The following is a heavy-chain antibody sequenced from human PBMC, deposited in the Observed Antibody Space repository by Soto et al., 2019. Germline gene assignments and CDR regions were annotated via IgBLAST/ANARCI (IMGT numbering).Heavy chain of an antibody. CDR1: GFTFSSYA. J-gene: IGHJ6*02. V-gene: IGHV3-23*01. D-gene: IGHD1-26*01. CDR3: ARDVWETTSRYYGLDL. CDR2: ISGSGGTT. Sequence: VGSLRLSGAASGFTFSSYAMTWVRQAPGKRLEWVSGISGSGGTTSYTDSVKGRFTISRVNSKKTLFLEMKSLGVEDTAVYFCARDVWETTSRYYGLDLWGLGTTVTVSS.